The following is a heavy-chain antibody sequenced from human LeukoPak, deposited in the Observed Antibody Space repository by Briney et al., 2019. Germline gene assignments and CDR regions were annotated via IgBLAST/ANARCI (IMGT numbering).Heavy chain of an antibody. V-gene: IGHV4-4*07. D-gene: IGHD5-12*01. CDR2: IYTSGST. Sequence: SETLSLTCAVYGGSFSGYYWSWIRQPAGKGLEWIGRIYTSGSTNYNPSLKSRVTMSVDTSKNQFSLKLSSVTAADTAVYYCARDEWLIFDPWGQGTLVTVSS. J-gene: IGHJ5*02. CDR1: GGSFSGYY. CDR3: ARDEWLIFDP.